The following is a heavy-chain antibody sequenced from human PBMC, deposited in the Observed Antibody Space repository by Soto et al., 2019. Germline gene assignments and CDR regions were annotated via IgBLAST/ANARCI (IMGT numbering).Heavy chain of an antibody. J-gene: IGHJ4*02. CDR2: ITGSGGNT. Sequence: EVQLLQSGGGSVQPGGSLRLSCAASGFTFSSYSMTWVRQAPGKGLQWVSSITGSGGNTYYRDSVKGRFTISRDNSKNTVDLQLNGLRVEDTALYYCAKVHLGSSWFSDLSFWGQGARVTVSS. V-gene: IGHV3-23*01. D-gene: IGHD6-13*01. CDR3: AKVHLGSSWFSDLSF. CDR1: GFTFSSYS.